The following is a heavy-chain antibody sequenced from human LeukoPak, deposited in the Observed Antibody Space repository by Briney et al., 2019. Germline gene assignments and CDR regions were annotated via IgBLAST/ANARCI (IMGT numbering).Heavy chain of an antibody. J-gene: IGHJ3*02. CDR1: GGSISSYY. Sequence: SETLSLTCTVSGGSISSYYWSWIRQPPGKGLEWIGYIYYSGSTNYNPSLKSRVTISVDTSKNQFSLKLSSVTAADTAVYYCARVLGYCSSTSCYSFAFDIWGQGTMVTVSS. V-gene: IGHV4-59*01. CDR2: IYYSGST. CDR3: ARVLGYCSSTSCYSFAFDI. D-gene: IGHD2-2*01.